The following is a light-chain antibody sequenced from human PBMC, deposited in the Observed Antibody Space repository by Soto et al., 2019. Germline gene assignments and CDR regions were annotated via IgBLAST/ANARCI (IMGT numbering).Light chain of an antibody. V-gene: IGLV2-14*01. J-gene: IGLJ1*01. CDR1: SSDVGGYNY. CDR2: DVS. CDR3: SSYTSSSTQV. Sequence: QSALTQPASVSGSPGQSITLSCTGTSSDVGGYNYVSWYQQHPGKAPKLMIYDVSNRPSGVSNRFAGSKSGNTASLTISGLQADDEAEYYCSSYTSSSTQVFGTGTKVTVL.